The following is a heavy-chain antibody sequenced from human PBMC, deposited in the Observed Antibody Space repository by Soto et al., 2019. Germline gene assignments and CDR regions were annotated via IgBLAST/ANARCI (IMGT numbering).Heavy chain of an antibody. CDR3: ARVWGGAFDI. Sequence: PSATLSLTCTVSGGSIRSYYWSWIRQPPGKGLEWIGYIYYSGSTNYNPSLKSRVTISVDTSKNQFSLKLSSVTAADTAVYYCARVWGGAFDIWGQGTMVT. V-gene: IGHV4-59*01. CDR2: IYYSGST. J-gene: IGHJ3*02. D-gene: IGHD3-10*01. CDR1: GGSIRSYY.